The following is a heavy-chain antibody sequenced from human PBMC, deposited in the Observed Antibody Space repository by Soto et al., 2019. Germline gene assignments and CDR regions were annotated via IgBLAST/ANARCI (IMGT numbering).Heavy chain of an antibody. CDR1: GGSITNYY. V-gene: IGHV4-59*03. J-gene: IGHJ4*02. CDR3: ARTPSGSYATRFDY. Sequence: QVQLQESGPGLVKPSETLSLTCTVSGGSITNYYWNWIRQPPGRGRGWIGYIYNGGSTKYNPPLKSRVTILVDTSKNQFSLKLSSVTAADTAVYYCARTPSGSYATRFDYWGQGTLATVSS. CDR2: IYNGGST. D-gene: IGHD3-10*01.